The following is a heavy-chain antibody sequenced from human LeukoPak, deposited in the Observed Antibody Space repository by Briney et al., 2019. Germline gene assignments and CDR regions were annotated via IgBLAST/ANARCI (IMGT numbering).Heavy chain of an antibody. CDR3: ARPRGNVEMATFPFDY. CDR2: IRYDGSNK. D-gene: IGHD5-24*01. Sequence: PGGSLRLSCAASGFTFSSYGMHWVRQAPGKGLEWVAFIRYDGSNKYYADSVKGRFTISRDNSKNTLYLQMNSLRAEDTAVYYCARPRGNVEMATFPFDYWGQGTLVTVSS. CDR1: GFTFSSYG. J-gene: IGHJ4*02. V-gene: IGHV3-30*02.